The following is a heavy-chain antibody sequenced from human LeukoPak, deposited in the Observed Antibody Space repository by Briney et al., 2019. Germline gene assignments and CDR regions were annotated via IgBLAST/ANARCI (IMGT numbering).Heavy chain of an antibody. Sequence: ASVKVSCKASGYSFTSYDIHWVRQAAGHGLEWVRGMNPNSAHTGHAQKFQGRVTMTGDTSMTTAYMELSGLTSEDTAMYYCARGPALHSKWVGGRWFDPWGQGTLVTVSS. J-gene: IGHJ5*02. V-gene: IGHV1-8*01. CDR3: ARGPALHSKWVGGRWFDP. CDR1: GYSFTSYD. D-gene: IGHD6-19*01. CDR2: MNPNSAHT.